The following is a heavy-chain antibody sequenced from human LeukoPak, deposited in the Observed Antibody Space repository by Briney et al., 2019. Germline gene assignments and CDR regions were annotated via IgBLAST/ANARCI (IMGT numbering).Heavy chain of an antibody. J-gene: IGHJ4*02. CDR3: ARTGHCSGGSCYSSDY. V-gene: IGHV4-34*01. CDR1: GGSFSGYY. Sequence: SETLSLTCAVYGGSFSGYYWSWIRQPPGKGLEGIGEINHSGSTNYNPSLKSRVTISVDTSKNQFSLKLSSVTAADTAVYYCARTGHCSGGSCYSSDYWGQGTLVTVSS. D-gene: IGHD2-15*01. CDR2: INHSGST.